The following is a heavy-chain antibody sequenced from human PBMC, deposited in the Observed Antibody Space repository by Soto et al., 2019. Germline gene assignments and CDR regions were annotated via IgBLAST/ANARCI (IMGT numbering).Heavy chain of an antibody. V-gene: IGHV4-61*01. CDR1: GGSVSSGSYY. CDR3: ARDRVVVAAPYYYGMDV. CDR2: IYYSGST. Sequence: ETLSLTCPVSGGSVSSGSYYWSWIRQPPGKGLEWIGYIYYSGSTNYNPSLKSRVTISVDTSKNQFSLKLSSVTAADTAVYYCARDRVVVAAPYYYGMDVWGQGTTVTVSS. J-gene: IGHJ6*02. D-gene: IGHD2-15*01.